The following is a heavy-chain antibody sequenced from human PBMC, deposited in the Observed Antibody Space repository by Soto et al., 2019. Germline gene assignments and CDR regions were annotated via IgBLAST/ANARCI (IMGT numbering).Heavy chain of an antibody. CDR3: XXXXXXXXXXXXDP. CDR2: ISGSSGGT. V-gene: IGHV3-23*01. J-gene: IGHJ5*02. Sequence: EVHLLESGGGLVQPGGSLRLSCAASGFTFNSYAMNWVRRXPXXXXXWVSSISGSSGGTYYADSVKGRFTISRDNSKNMLXLQMXSLRAEDXAXXYXXXXXXXXXXXXXDPWGQGTLVSVSS. CDR1: GFTFNSYA.